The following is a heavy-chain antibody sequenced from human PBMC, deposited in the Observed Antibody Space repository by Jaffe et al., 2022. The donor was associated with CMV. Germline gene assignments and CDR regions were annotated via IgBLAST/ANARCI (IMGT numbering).Heavy chain of an antibody. J-gene: IGHJ6*02. CDR2: IKQDGSEK. CDR1: GFTFSSYW. CDR3: AREVAVAPYYYGMDV. V-gene: IGHV3-7*01. D-gene: IGHD6-19*01. Sequence: EVQLVESGGGLVQPGGSLRLSCAASGFTFSSYWMSWVRQAPGKGLEWVANIKQDGSEKYYVDSVKGRFTISRDNAKNSLYLQMNSLRAEDTAVYYCAREVAVAPYYYGMDVWGQGTTVTVSS.